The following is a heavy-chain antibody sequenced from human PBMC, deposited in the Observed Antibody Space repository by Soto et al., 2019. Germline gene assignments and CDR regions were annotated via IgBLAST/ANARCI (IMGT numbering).Heavy chain of an antibody. CDR1: GFTFSSYA. CDR2: ISYDGSNK. Sequence: GGSLRLSCAASGFTFSSYAMHWVRQAPGKGLEWVAVISYDGSNKYYADSVKGRFTISRDNSKNTLYLQMNSLRAEDTAVYYSVRELQGNYYDSSGHLYWGQGTLVTVSS. D-gene: IGHD3-22*01. V-gene: IGHV3-30-3*01. J-gene: IGHJ4*02. CDR3: VRELQGNYYDSSGHLY.